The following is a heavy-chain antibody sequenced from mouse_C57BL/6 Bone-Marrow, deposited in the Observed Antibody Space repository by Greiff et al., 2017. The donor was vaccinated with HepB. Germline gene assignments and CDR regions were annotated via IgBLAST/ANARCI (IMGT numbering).Heavy chain of an antibody. CDR2: ISSGGSYT. Sequence: EVKLMESGGDLVKPGGSLKLSCAASGFTFSSYGMSWVRQTPDKRLEWVATISSGGSYTYYPDSVKGRFTISRDNAKNTLYLQMSSLKSEDTAMYYCARRTTVVASFDYWGQGTTLTVSS. D-gene: IGHD1-1*01. J-gene: IGHJ2*01. CDR1: GFTFSSYG. V-gene: IGHV5-6*02. CDR3: ARRTTVVASFDY.